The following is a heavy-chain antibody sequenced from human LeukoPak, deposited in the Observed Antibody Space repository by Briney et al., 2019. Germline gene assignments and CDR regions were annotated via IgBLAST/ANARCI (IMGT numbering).Heavy chain of an antibody. D-gene: IGHD1-26*01. V-gene: IGHV4-59*01. Sequence: SETLSLTCTVSGGSISSYYWSWIRQPPGKGLEWIGYIYYSGSTNYNPSLKSRVTISVDTSKNQFSLKLSSVTAADTAVYYCARFNDGSYYPFYYYGMDVWGQGTTVTVS. CDR1: GGSISSYY. CDR3: ARFNDGSYYPFYYYGMDV. CDR2: IYYSGST. J-gene: IGHJ6*02.